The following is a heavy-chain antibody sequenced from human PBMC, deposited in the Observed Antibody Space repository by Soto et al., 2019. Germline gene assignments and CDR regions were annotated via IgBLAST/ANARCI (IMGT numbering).Heavy chain of an antibody. Sequence: SVKVSCKASGGTFSSYAISWVRQAPGQGLEWMGGIIPIFGTANYAQKFQGRVTITADESTSTAYMELSSLRSEDTAVYYCARTKSSGPLLSAFDIWGQGTMVTVSS. CDR3: ARTKSSGPLLSAFDI. J-gene: IGHJ3*02. D-gene: IGHD3-22*01. CDR1: GGTFSSYA. V-gene: IGHV1-69*13. CDR2: IIPIFGTA.